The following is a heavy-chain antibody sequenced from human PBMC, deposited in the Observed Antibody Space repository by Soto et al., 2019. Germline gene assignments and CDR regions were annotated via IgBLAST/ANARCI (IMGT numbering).Heavy chain of an antibody. D-gene: IGHD6-13*01. V-gene: IGHV3-53*01. CDR2: IYSGGST. CDR3: AREGIAAAGTTD. J-gene: IGHJ4*02. CDR1: GFTVSSNY. Sequence: PGGSLRLSCAASGFTVSSNYMSWVRQAPGEGLEWVSVIYSGGSTYYADSVKGRFTISRDNSKNTLYLQMNSLRAEDTAVYYCAREGIAAAGTTDWGQGTLVTVSS.